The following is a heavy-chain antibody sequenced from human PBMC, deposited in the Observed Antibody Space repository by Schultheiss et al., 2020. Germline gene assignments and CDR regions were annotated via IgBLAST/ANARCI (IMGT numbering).Heavy chain of an antibody. V-gene: IGHV3-21*01. CDR2: ISSSSSYI. CDR1: GFTFSSYS. D-gene: IGHD2-21*02. J-gene: IGHJ4*02. CDR3: ARFEGCGGDCYSADS. Sequence: GGSLRLSCAASGFTFSSYSMNWVRQAPGKGLEWVSSISSSSSYIYYADSVKGRFTISRDNAKNSLYLQMNSLRAEDTAVYYCARFEGCGGDCYSADSWGQGTLVTVFS.